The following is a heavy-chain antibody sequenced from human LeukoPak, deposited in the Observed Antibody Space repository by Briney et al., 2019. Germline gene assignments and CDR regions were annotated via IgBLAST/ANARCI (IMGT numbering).Heavy chain of an antibody. J-gene: IGHJ4*02. V-gene: IGHV3-30*18. CDR1: GFTFSSYG. D-gene: IGHD4-17*01. Sequence: GRSLGLSCAASGFTFSSYGMHWVRQAPGKGLEWVAVISYDGSNKYYADSVKGRFTISRDNSKNTLYLQMNSLRAEDTAVYYCAKDHGPPDYWGQGTLVTVSS. CDR2: ISYDGSNK. CDR3: AKDHGPPDY.